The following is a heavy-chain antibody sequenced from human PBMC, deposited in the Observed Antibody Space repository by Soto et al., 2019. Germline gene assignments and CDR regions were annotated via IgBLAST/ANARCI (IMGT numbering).Heavy chain of an antibody. CDR3: GTVFEH. V-gene: IGHV3-74*01. CDR2: VDSDGRGT. Sequence: EVQLVESGGGSVQPGGSLRLSCVASGITYTNYWMHGVRQVPGKGLVWVARVDSDGRGTSYADFVKGRFTISRDNAKNTLYRQMNSLRVEDTAMYYWGTVFEHWGQGIPVTVSS. CDR1: GITYTNYW. J-gene: IGHJ4*02.